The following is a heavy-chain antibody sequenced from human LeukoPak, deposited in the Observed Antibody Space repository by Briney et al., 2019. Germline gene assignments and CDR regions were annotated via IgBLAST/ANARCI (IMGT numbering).Heavy chain of an antibody. CDR2: ISATTIYK. J-gene: IGHJ4*02. V-gene: IGHV3-21*04. CDR1: GFTFSNYD. Sequence: GGSLRLSCAASGFTFSNYDMTRVRQAPGKGLEYVSSISATTIYKFSANSVRGRFTISRDNVENSLYLQMNDLRGEDTAVYFCARERDHGYSYGHVLDFWGQGIPVTVSS. D-gene: IGHD5-18*01. CDR3: ARERDHGYSYGHVLDF.